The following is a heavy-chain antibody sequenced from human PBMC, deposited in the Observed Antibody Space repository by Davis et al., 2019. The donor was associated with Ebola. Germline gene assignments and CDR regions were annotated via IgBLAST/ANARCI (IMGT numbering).Heavy chain of an antibody. CDR3: ARGGLRYFDSGRRARFDY. Sequence: MPSETLSLTCAVSGGSISSSNWWSWVRQPPGKGLEWIGEIYHSGSTNYNPSLKSRVTISVDKSKNQFSLKLSSVTAADTAVYYCARGGLRYFDSGRRARFDYWGQGTLVTVSS. V-gene: IGHV4-4*02. J-gene: IGHJ4*02. CDR2: IYHSGST. D-gene: IGHD3-9*01. CDR1: GGSISSSNW.